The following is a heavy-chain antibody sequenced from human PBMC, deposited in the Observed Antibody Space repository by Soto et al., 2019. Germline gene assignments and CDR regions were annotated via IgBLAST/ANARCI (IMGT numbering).Heavy chain of an antibody. Sequence: GGSLRLSCAASGFTFSSYAMSWVRQAPGKGLEWVSTISGSGGSTYYADSVKGRFTISRDNSKNTLYLQMNSLRAEDTAVYYCAKSIASHGLNPFDYWGQGTLVTVSS. J-gene: IGHJ4*02. D-gene: IGHD2-2*01. CDR2: ISGSGGST. CDR3: AKSIASHGLNPFDY. V-gene: IGHV3-23*01. CDR1: GFTFSSYA.